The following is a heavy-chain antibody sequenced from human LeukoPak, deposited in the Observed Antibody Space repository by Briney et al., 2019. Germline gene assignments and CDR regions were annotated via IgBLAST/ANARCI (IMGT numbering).Heavy chain of an antibody. CDR1: GGSISSGSYY. CDR3: ARELGFLEWLSYNWFDP. J-gene: IGHJ5*02. D-gene: IGHD3-3*01. V-gene: IGHV4-61*02. Sequence: SETLSLTCTVSGGSISSGSYYCSWIRQPAGKGLEWIGRIYTSGSTNYNPSLKSRVTISVDTSKNQFSLKLSSVTAADTAVYYCARELGFLEWLSYNWFDPWGQGTLVTVSS. CDR2: IYTSGST.